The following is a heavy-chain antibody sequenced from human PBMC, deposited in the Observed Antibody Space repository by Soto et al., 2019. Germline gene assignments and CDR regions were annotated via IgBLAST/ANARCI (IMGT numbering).Heavy chain of an antibody. CDR2: ITWDGGST. CDR3: AKDINSSGWYSLXY. V-gene: IGHV3-43*01. D-gene: IGHD6-19*01. Sequence: PGGSLRLSCAASGFSFDDYTMHWVRQGPGKGLEWVSLITWDGGSTYYADSVKGRFTISRDNSKNSLYLQMNSLRTEDTALYYCAKDINSSGWYSLXYWGQGTLVXVSS. J-gene: IGHJ4*02. CDR1: GFSFDDYT.